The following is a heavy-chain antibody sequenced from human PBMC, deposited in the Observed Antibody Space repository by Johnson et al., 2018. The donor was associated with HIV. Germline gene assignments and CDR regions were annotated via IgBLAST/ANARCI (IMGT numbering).Heavy chain of an antibody. J-gene: IGHJ3*02. V-gene: IGHV3-15*01. Sequence: VQLVESGGGLVQPGGSLRLSCAASGFTVSSNYMSWVRQSPGKGLEWVARIKSETDGGTTDYAAPVKGRFTISRDDSKNTLYLQMNSLRAEDTAVYYCARGITMIPDAFDIWGQGTMVTVSS. CDR1: GFTVSSNY. CDR3: ARGITMIPDAFDI. D-gene: IGHD3-22*01. CDR2: IKSETDGGTT.